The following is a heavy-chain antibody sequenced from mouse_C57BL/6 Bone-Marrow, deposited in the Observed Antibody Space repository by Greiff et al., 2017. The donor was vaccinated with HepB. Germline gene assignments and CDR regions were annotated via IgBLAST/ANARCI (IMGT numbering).Heavy chain of an antibody. Sequence: VQLQQSGAELVRPGASVKLSCTASGLNIKDDYMHWVKQRPEQGLEWIGWIDPENGDTEYASKFQGKATITADTSSNTAYLQLSSLTSEDTAVYYCSGDWDYAMDYWGQGTSVTVSS. J-gene: IGHJ4*01. CDR3: SGDWDYAMDY. D-gene: IGHD2-13*01. V-gene: IGHV14-4*01. CDR2: IDPENGDT. CDR1: GLNIKDDY.